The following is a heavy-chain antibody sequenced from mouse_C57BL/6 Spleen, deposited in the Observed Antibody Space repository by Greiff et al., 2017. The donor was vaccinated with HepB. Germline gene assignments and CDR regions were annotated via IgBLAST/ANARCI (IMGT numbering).Heavy chain of an antibody. CDR3: ARESTTYDDDVGAMDY. J-gene: IGHJ4*01. V-gene: IGHV1-54*01. Sequence: QVQLQQSGAELVRPGTSVKVSCKASGYAFTNYLIEWVKQRPGQGLEWIGVINPGSGGTNYNEKFKGKATLTADKSSSTAYMQLSSLTSEDSAVYFCARESTTYDDDVGAMDYWGQGTSVTVSS. D-gene: IGHD2-4*01. CDR2: INPGSGGT. CDR1: GYAFTNYL.